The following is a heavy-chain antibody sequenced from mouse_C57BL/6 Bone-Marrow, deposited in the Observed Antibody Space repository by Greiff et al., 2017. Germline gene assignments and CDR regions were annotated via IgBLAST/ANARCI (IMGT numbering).Heavy chain of an antibody. CDR3: ARGYDYDYAMDY. J-gene: IGHJ4*01. Sequence: VQLQQPGPELVKPGASVKISCKASGYSFTDYNMNWVKQSNGKSLEWIGVTNPNYGTTSYNQKFKGKATLTVDQSSSTAYMQLNSLASEDSAVYYCARGYDYDYAMDYWGQGTSVTVSS. V-gene: IGHV1-39*01. CDR1: GYSFTDYN. D-gene: IGHD2-4*01. CDR2: TNPNYGTT.